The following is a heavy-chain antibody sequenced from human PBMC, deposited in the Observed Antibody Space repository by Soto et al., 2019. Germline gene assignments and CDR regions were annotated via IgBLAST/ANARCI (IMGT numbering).Heavy chain of an antibody. CDR3: ASVLTPVKQYYLEY. D-gene: IGHD4-17*01. CDR2: INPSGATT. J-gene: IGHJ4*02. Sequence: ASVKVSCKASGYTFTSYYIHWVRQAPGQGLEWMGIINPSGATTSYAQRFRGRVTMTRDTSTSTVYMELSSLRSEDTAVFYCASVLTPVKQYYLEYWGQGTQVTVSS. CDR1: GYTFTSYY. V-gene: IGHV1-46*03.